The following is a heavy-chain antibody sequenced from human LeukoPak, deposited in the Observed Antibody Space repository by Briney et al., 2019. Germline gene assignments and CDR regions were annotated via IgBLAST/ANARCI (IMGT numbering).Heavy chain of an antibody. D-gene: IGHD3-10*01. Sequence: GGSLRLSCVASGFTFSSQAMSWVRQAPGKGPEWVANINLDGGKKYHADSVKGRFTISRDNAQKSLYLHMNSLRVEDTAVYYCARDETGGHFENWGQGTLVTASS. V-gene: IGHV3-7*01. CDR2: INLDGGKK. CDR1: GFTFSSQA. CDR3: ARDETGGHFEN. J-gene: IGHJ4*02.